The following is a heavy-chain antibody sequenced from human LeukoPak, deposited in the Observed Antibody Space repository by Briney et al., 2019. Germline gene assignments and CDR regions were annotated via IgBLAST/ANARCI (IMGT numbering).Heavy chain of an antibody. V-gene: IGHV3-30*18. CDR2: ISYDGSNK. Sequence: GRSLRLSCAASGFTFSSYGMHWVRQAPGKGLEWVAVISYDGSNKYYADSVEGRFTISRDNSKNTLYLQMNSLRAEDTAVYYCAKDGDLVYWGQGTLVTVSS. CDR1: GFTFSSYG. J-gene: IGHJ4*02. CDR3: AKDGDLVY. D-gene: IGHD3-9*01.